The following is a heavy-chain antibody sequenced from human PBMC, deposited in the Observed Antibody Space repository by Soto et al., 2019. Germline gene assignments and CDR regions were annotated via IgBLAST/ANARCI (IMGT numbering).Heavy chain of an antibody. V-gene: IGHV3-23*01. Sequence: AGGSLRLSCAASGFTFSSYAMSWVRQAPGKGLEWVSAISGSGGSTYYADSVKGRFTISRDNSKNTLYLQMNSLRAEDTAVYYCAKDSGIAAHPLGYYQHWGQGTLVTVSS. J-gene: IGHJ1*01. CDR1: GFTFSSYA. CDR2: ISGSGGST. CDR3: AKDSGIAAHPLGYYQH. D-gene: IGHD6-6*01.